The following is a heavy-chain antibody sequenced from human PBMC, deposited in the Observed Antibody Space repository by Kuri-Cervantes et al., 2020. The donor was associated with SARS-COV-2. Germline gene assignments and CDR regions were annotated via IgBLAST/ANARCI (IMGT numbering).Heavy chain of an antibody. CDR2: ANPKTGGT. D-gene: IGHD3-22*01. J-gene: IGHJ3*02. CDR1: GYTFTDYY. Sequence: ASVKVSCKASGYTFTDYYIHWVRQAPGQGLEWMGWANPKTGGTKYAQKLQGRVTMTRDTSITTAHMELSRLRYDDTAVYYCVRFRYYDSSRHASDIWGQGTTVTVSS. CDR3: VRFRYYDSSRHASDI. V-gene: IGHV1-2*02.